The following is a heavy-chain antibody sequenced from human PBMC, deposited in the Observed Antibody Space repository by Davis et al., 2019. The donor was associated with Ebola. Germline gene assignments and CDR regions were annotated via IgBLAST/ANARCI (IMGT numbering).Heavy chain of an antibody. CDR2: IKSKTDGGTI. CDR3: STPFAGESPRFDY. J-gene: IGHJ4*02. V-gene: IGHV3-15*01. CDR1: GFSFSNAW. Sequence: GESLKISCAASGFSFSNAWMSWVRQAPGKGLEWVGRIKSKTDGGTIDYAAPVKGRFPISRDDSKTTLYLQMNSLKTEDTGVYYCSTPFAGESPRFDYWGQGTLVTVSS. D-gene: IGHD3-10*01.